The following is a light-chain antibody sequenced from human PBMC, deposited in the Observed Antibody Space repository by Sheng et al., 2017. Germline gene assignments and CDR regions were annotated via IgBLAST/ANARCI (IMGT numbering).Light chain of an antibody. CDR2: DVS. CDR1: SSDVGAYNY. CDR3: SSYTSTSTPYV. Sequence: QSALTQPASVSGSPGQSITISCTGTSSDVGAYNYVSWYHQHPGKAPKLMIYDVSKRPSGVSNRFSGSKSGNTASLTISGLQAEDEADYYCSSYTSTSTPYVFGTGTKGRRP. V-gene: IGLV2-14*01. J-gene: IGLJ1*01.